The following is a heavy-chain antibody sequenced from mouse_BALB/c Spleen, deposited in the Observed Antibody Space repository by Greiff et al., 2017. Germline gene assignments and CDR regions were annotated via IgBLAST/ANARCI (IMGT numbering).Heavy chain of an antibody. J-gene: IGHJ4*01. CDR3: ARHGGKGLYAMDY. Sequence: VQLVESGGDLVKPGGSLKLSCAASGFTFSSYGMSWVRQTPDKRLEWVATISSGGSYTYYPDSVKGRFTISRDNAKNTLYLQMSSLKSEDTAMYYCARHGGKGLYAMDYWGQGTSVTVSS. CDR1: GFTFSSYG. CDR2: ISSGGSYT. V-gene: IGHV5-6*01. D-gene: IGHD1-3*01.